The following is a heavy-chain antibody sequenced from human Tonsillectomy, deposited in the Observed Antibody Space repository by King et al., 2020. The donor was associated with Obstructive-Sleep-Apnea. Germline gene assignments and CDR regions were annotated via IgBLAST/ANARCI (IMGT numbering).Heavy chain of an antibody. J-gene: IGHJ5*02. Sequence: QVQLVESGGGVVQPGRSLRLSCAASGFTFSTYAMYWVRQAPGKGLEWVAVISYDGSNKYYADSVKGRFTISRDNPKNTLYLQMNSLRAEETAVYYCARDGPVVVPAAMPGFNWFDPWGQGTLVIVSS. CDR2: ISYDGSNK. V-gene: IGHV3-30-3*01. CDR1: GFTFSTYA. D-gene: IGHD2-2*01. CDR3: ARDGPVVVPAAMPGFNWFDP.